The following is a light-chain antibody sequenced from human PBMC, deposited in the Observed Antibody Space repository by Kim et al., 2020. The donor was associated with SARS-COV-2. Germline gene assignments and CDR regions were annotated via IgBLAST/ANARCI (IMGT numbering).Light chain of an antibody. V-gene: IGKV3-11*01. CDR1: QSISNY. J-gene: IGKJ4*01. CDR2: DAS. Sequence: EIVLTQSPATLSLSPGERATLSCRASQSISNYLAWYQQKPGHPPRLLIYDASNRAPGIPARFSGSGSGTDFTLSISSLQPEDFAVYFCQQRNNWPHLTFGGGTKVDIK. CDR3: QQRNNWPHLT.